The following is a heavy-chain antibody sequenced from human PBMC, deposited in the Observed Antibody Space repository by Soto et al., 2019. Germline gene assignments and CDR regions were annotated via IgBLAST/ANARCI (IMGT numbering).Heavy chain of an antibody. CDR3: ARDVSLRYSYDSSGYYGAFDY. V-gene: IGHV3-21*01. CDR1: GFTFSSYS. Sequence: EVQLVESGGGLVKPGGSLRLSCAASGFTFSSYSMNWVRQAPGKGLEWVSSISSSSSYIYYADSVKGRFTISRDNAKNSLYLQMNSLRAEDTAVYYCARDVSLRYSYDSSGYYGAFDYWGQGTLVTVSS. J-gene: IGHJ4*02. D-gene: IGHD3-22*01. CDR2: ISSSSSYI.